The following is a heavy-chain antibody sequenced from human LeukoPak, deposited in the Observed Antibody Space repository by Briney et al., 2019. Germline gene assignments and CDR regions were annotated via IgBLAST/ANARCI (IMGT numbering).Heavy chain of an antibody. CDR1: GFTFSDYY. CDR3: ASSYYYDSSGSSDAFDI. J-gene: IGHJ3*02. Sequence: PGGSLRLSCAASGFTFSDYYMSWIRQAPGKGLEWVSYISSSGSTIYYADSVKGRFTISRDNAKNSLYLQMNSLRAEDAAVYYCASSYYYDSSGSSDAFDIWGQGTMVTVSS. D-gene: IGHD3-22*01. V-gene: IGHV3-11*01. CDR2: ISSSGSTI.